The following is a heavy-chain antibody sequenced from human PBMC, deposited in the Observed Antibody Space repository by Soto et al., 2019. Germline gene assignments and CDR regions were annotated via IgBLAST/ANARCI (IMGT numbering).Heavy chain of an antibody. J-gene: IGHJ4*02. D-gene: IGHD1-26*01. CDR2: ISGSGGST. CDR3: AKDSGGIVGATPFDY. Sequence: EVQLLESGGGLVQPGGSLRLSCAASGFTFSSYAMSWVRQAQGKGLEWVSAISGSGGSTYYADSVKGRFTISRDNSKNTLYLQMNSLRAEDTAVYYCAKDSGGIVGATPFDYWGQGTLVTVSS. V-gene: IGHV3-23*01. CDR1: GFTFSSYA.